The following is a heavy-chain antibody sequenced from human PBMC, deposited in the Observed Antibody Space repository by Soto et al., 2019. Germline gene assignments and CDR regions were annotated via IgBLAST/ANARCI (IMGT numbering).Heavy chain of an antibody. CDR3: VRGGSNYAS. CDR1: GFTFIDSW. V-gene: IGHV3-7*01. Sequence: PGGSLRLSCTSSGFTFIDSWMTWVRQAPGKGLEWVARIKPDESEKKYADSVKGRFSISRDNAKNSMYLQMDSLRGEDTAVYYCVRGGSNYASWGQGTLVTVSS. J-gene: IGHJ5*02. D-gene: IGHD4-4*01. CDR2: IKPDESEK.